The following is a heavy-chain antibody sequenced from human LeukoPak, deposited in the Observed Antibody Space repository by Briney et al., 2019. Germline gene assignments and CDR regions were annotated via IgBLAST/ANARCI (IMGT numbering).Heavy chain of an antibody. Sequence: SETLSLTCTVSGGPISSYYWSWIRQPPGKGLEWIGYIYYSGSTNYNPSLKSRVTISVDTSKNQFSLKLSSVTAADTAVYYCAISGLEYFQHWGQGTLVTVSS. J-gene: IGHJ1*01. CDR2: IYYSGST. CDR1: GGPISSYY. V-gene: IGHV4-59*01. D-gene: IGHD5-12*01. CDR3: AISGLEYFQH.